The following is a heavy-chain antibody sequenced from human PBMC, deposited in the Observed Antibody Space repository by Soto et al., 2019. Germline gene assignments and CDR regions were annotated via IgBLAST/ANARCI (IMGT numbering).Heavy chain of an antibody. CDR2: IYYSGST. Sequence: PSETLSLTXTVSGGSISSYYWSWIRQPPGKGLEWIGYIYYSGSTNYNPSLKSRVTISVDTSKNQFSLKLSSVTAADTAVYYCARVGVATFDYWGQGTLVTVSS. J-gene: IGHJ4*02. V-gene: IGHV4-59*01. CDR3: ARVGVATFDY. D-gene: IGHD5-12*01. CDR1: GGSISSYY.